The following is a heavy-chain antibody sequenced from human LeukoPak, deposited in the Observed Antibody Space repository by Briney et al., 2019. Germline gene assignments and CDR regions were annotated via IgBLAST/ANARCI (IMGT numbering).Heavy chain of an antibody. J-gene: IGHJ4*02. CDR2: IYYSGST. D-gene: IGHD4-17*01. CDR3: ARHPSWPDYGGTFDF. V-gene: IGHV4-59*08. CDR1: GGSISSYY. Sequence: SETLSLTCTVSGGSISSYYWSWIRQPPGKGLEWIGYIYYSGSTNYNPSLKSRVTISVDTSKNQFSLKLYSVTAAGTAVYYCARHPSWPDYGGTFDFWGQGALVIVSS.